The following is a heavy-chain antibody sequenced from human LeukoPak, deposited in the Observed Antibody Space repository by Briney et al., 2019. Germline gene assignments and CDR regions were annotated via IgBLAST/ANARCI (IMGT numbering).Heavy chain of an antibody. CDR3: AREELRYLDWSYYYYMDV. J-gene: IGHJ6*03. Sequence: GASVKVSCKASGYTFTSYDINWVRQATGQGLEWMGWMNPNSGNTGYAQKFQGRVTMTRNTSISTAYMELSSLRSEDTAVYYCAREELRYLDWSYYYYMDVWGKGTTVTVSS. CDR1: GYTFTSYD. CDR2: MNPNSGNT. D-gene: IGHD3-9*01. V-gene: IGHV1-8*01.